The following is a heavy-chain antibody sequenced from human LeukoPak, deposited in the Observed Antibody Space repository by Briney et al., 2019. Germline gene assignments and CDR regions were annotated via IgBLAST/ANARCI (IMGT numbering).Heavy chain of an antibody. J-gene: IGHJ4*02. Sequence: SETLSLTCTVSGGSISSSSYYWGWIRPPPGKGLEWIGSIYYSGSTYYNPSLKSRVTISVDTSKNQFSLKLSSVTAADTAVYYCARTYYDFWSGYYHLLDYWGQGTLVTVSS. CDR3: ARTYYDFWSGYYHLLDY. D-gene: IGHD3-3*01. V-gene: IGHV4-39*01. CDR1: GGSISSSSYY. CDR2: IYYSGST.